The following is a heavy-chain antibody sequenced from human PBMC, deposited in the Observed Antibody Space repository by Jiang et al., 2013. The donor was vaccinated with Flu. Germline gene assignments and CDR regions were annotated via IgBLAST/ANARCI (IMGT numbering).Heavy chain of an antibody. J-gene: IGHJ3*02. CDR3: ARSGSGMDTAMVYRRWFAFDI. CDR1: GGSISSGSYY. V-gene: IGHV4-61*02. CDR2: IYTSGST. D-gene: IGHD5-18*01. Sequence: KPSQTLSLTCTVSGGSISSGSYYWSRIRQPAGKGLEWIGRIYTSGSTNYNPSLKSRVTISVDTSKNQFSLKLSSVTAADTAVYYCARSGSGMDTAMVYRRWFAFDIWGQGTMVTVSS.